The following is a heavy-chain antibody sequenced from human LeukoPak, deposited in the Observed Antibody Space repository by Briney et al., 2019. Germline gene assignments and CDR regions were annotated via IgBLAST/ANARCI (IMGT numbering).Heavy chain of an antibody. J-gene: IGHJ4*02. CDR2: ISYDGSNK. Sequence: GGSLRLSCAASGFTFSSYAMHWVRQAPGKGLEWVAVISYDGSNKYYADSVKGRFTISRDNSKNTLYLQMNSLRAEDTAVYYCAGRSRVVTPLISRPKPLDYWGQGTLVTVSS. CDR1: GFTFSSYA. D-gene: IGHD4-23*01. CDR3: AGRSRVVTPLISRPKPLDY. V-gene: IGHV3-30-3*01.